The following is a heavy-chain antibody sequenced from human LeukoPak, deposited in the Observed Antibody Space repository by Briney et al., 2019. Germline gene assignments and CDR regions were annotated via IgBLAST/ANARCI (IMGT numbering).Heavy chain of an antibody. CDR1: GFTFINAW. Sequence: PGGSLRLSCAASGFTFINAWMAWVRQAPGKGLEWVGRIKAKAHGGTIEYAAPVKGRFTISRDDSDNTLYLQMNSLKNEDTAVYYCAKDPPTVTNRPLYYYYYMDVWGKGTTVTISS. D-gene: IGHD4-17*01. CDR2: IKAKAHGGTI. J-gene: IGHJ6*03. V-gene: IGHV3-15*01. CDR3: AKDPPTVTNRPLYYYYYMDV.